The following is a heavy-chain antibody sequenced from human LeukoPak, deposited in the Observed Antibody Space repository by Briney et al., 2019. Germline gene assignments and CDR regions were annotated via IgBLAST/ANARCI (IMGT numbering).Heavy chain of an antibody. V-gene: IGHV3-11*04. D-gene: IGHD2-15*01. CDR2: ISSSGSTI. CDR3: ARRGVVVGSHDYYYYYMDV. J-gene: IGHJ6*03. Sequence: GGSLRLSCAASGFTFSDYYMSWIRQAPGKGLEWVSYISSSGSTIYYADSVKGRFTISRDNAKNSLYLQMNSLRAEDTAVYYCARRGVVVGSHDYYYYYMDVWGKGTTVTVSS. CDR1: GFTFSDYY.